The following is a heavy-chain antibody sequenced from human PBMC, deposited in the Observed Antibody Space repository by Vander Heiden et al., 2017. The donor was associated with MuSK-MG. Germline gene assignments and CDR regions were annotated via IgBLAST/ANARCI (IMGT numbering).Heavy chain of an antibody. CDR2: IYPGDSDT. D-gene: IGHD3-10*01. CDR1: GYSFTSYW. V-gene: IGHV5-51*01. Sequence: EVQLVQSGAEVKKPGESLKISCKGSGYSFTSYWIGWVRQMPGKGLEWMGIIYPGDSDTRYSPAVQGQVTISADKSISTAYLQWRRMKASETAMYYCAKIWCGEYPSYFDYWGQGTMVAVYS. CDR3: AKIWCGEYPSYFDY. J-gene: IGHJ4*02.